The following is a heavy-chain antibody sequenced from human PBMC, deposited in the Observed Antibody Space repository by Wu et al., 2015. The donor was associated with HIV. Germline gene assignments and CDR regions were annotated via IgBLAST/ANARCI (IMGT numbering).Heavy chain of an antibody. CDR3: AGGTWERPFHH. D-gene: IGHD1-26*01. Sequence: QVQLVQSGAEMRKPGASVKVSCKSSGYSFIDHYIHWVRQAPGQRLEWVGWINPNSGGTKYAQKFQGRVTMTRDTSISTAYMDLSWLRSDDTAVYYCAGGTWERPFHHWGQGTLVTVSS. CDR1: GYSFIDHY. CDR2: INPNSGGT. V-gene: IGHV1-2*02. J-gene: IGHJ1*01.